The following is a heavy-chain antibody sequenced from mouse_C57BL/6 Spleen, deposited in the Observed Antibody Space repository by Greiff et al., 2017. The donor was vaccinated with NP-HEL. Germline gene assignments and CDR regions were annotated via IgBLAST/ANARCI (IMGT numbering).Heavy chain of an antibody. CDR3: ARKGDGSIPYWYFAV. CDR2: INPSNGGT. CDR1: GYTFTSYW. Sequence: QVQLQQPGTELVKPGASVKLSCKASGYTFTSYWMHWVKQRPGQGLEWIGNINPSNGGTNYNEKFKSEATLTVDKSSSTAYMQLSSLTSEDSAVYYCARKGDGSIPYWYFAVWGTGTTVTVSS. V-gene: IGHV1-53*01. D-gene: IGHD1-1*01. J-gene: IGHJ1*03.